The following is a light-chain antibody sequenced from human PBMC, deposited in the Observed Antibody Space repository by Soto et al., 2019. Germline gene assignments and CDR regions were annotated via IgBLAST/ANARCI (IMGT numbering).Light chain of an antibody. CDR2: GAS. Sequence: EVVLTQSPAALSVSPGERATLSCRASQRIDSSLAWYQKIPGQAPRLLIHGASTTVTGVPARFSGSGFGTDFFLTISSLQSEDFAVYYCQQYHQWPITFGQGTRLEIK. V-gene: IGKV3-15*01. J-gene: IGKJ5*01. CDR3: QQYHQWPIT. CDR1: QRIDSS.